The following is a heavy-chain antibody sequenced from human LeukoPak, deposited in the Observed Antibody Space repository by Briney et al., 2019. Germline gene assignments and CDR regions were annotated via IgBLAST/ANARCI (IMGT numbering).Heavy chain of an antibody. D-gene: IGHD6-19*01. CDR3: AKGFGSGWPYYFDY. CDR2: IWYDGRGK. Sequence: GGSLRLSCAASGFIFSNYGMHWVRQAPGKGLEWVAVIWYDGRGKFYADSVKGRFTIFRDNSKNTLYLQMNSLRADDTAVYYCAKGFGSGWPYYFDYWGQGTLVTVSS. V-gene: IGHV3-33*06. CDR1: GFIFSNYG. J-gene: IGHJ4*02.